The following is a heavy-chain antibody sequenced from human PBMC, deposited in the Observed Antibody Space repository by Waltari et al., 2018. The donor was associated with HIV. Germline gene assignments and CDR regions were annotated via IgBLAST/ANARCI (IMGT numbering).Heavy chain of an antibody. Sequence: EVQLLESGGGLVQPGGSLRLSCAASGFTFSSYAMSWVRQAPGKWLDWVSTISGRCGNTYYADSVKGRFTISRDNSKNTLYLQMNSLRAEDTAVYYCAKGQYSSGWNFDYWGQGTLVTVSS. CDR3: AKGQYSSGWNFDY. D-gene: IGHD6-19*01. CDR2: ISGRCGNT. CDR1: GFTFSSYA. J-gene: IGHJ4*02. V-gene: IGHV3-23*01.